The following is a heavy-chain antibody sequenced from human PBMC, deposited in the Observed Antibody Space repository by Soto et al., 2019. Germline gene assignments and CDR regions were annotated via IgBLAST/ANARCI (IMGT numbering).Heavy chain of an antibody. CDR3: AKEHSSSWASAT. CDR1: GFTFSSYG. Sequence: LRLSCAASGFTFSSYGMSWVRQAPGKGLEWVSFISGSGGTTYYADSVKGRFTVSRDNSKNTVYLQMISLRADDTAVYYCAKEHSSSWASATWGQGTLVTVSS. J-gene: IGHJ4*02. CDR2: ISGSGGTT. V-gene: IGHV3-23*01. D-gene: IGHD6-6*01.